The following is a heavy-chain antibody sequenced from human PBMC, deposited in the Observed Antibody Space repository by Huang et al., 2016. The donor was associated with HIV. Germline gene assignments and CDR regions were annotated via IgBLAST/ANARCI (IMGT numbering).Heavy chain of an antibody. CDR2: INHSEST. J-gene: IGHJ6*03. CDR1: GGSFSGYY. V-gene: IGHV4-34*01. CDR3: ARGQGGYYYYYMDV. Sequence: QVQLQQWGAGLLRPSETLSLTCAVYGGSFSGYYGTWIRQPPGKGLEWIGEINHSESTHYNPSRKSRVTISVDTSRNQFSLTLTSVTAADTAVYYCARGQGGYYYYYMDVWGKGTTVTVSS.